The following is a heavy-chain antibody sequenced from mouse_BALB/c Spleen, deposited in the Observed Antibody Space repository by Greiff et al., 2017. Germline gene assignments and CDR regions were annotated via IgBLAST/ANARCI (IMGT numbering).Heavy chain of an antibody. J-gene: IGHJ4*01. D-gene: IGHD2-14*01. Sequence: VQLQQSGPELVKPRASVKIPCKASGYTFTDYNMDWVKQSHGKSLEWIGDINPNNGATIYNQKFKGKATLTVDKSSSTAYMELRSLTSEDTAVYYCASYRYDAMDYWGQGTSVTVSS. CDR1: GYTFTDYN. CDR2: INPNNGAT. V-gene: IGHV1-18*01. CDR3: ASYRYDAMDY.